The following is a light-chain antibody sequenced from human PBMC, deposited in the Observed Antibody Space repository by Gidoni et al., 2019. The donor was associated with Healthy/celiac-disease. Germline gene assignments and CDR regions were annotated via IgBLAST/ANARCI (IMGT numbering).Light chain of an antibody. Sequence: EIVLPQSPATLSLSPGERATRSCRASQSVSSYLAWYQQKPGQAPRLLIYDASNRATGIPARFSGSGSGTDFTLTISSLEPEDFAVYYCQQRSNWPPGYTFGQXTKLEIK. J-gene: IGKJ2*01. CDR1: QSVSSY. CDR3: QQRSNWPPGYT. V-gene: IGKV3-11*01. CDR2: DAS.